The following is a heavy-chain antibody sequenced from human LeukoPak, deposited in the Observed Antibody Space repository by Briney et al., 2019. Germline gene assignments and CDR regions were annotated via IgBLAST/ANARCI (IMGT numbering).Heavy chain of an antibody. Sequence: SETLSLTCAVYGGSFSGYYWSWIRQPPGKGLEWIGEINHSGSTNYNPSLKSRVTISVDTSKNQFSLKLSSVTAADTAAYYCARALPYYYYGMDVWGQGTTVTVSS. CDR3: ARALPYYYYGMDV. J-gene: IGHJ6*02. CDR1: GGSFSGYY. V-gene: IGHV4-34*01. CDR2: INHSGST.